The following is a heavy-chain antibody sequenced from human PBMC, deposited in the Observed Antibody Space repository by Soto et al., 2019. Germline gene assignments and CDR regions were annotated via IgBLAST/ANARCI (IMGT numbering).Heavy chain of an antibody. CDR1: GVSLTSGTYX. CDR2: IFYSGST. Sequence: QVQMQESSPGLVKPSQTLSLTCSVSGVSLTSGTYXXXWXXXXPGKGLEWIGYIFYSGSTDYNPSLKSRVNISVDTSKNQFSLKLSSVTAADTAVYYCASTEDFFDYWGQGTLVTVSS. J-gene: IGHJ4*02. V-gene: IGHV4-31*03. CDR3: ASTEDFFDY.